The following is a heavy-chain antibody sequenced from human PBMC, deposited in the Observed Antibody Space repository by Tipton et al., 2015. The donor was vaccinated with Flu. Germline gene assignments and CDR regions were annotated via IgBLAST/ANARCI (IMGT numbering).Heavy chain of an antibody. CDR1: GDSMRSDYF. V-gene: IGHV4-38-2*02. CDR2: IHYSGSP. CDR3: ARGRRAVDY. J-gene: IGHJ4*02. Sequence: LRLSCTVSGDSMRSDYFWGWIRQAPGKGLEWIGNIHYSGSPHYNPSLKSRVTISVDTSKNQFSLKLSSVTAADTAVYYCARGRRAVDYWGQGTLVTVSS. D-gene: IGHD5-24*01.